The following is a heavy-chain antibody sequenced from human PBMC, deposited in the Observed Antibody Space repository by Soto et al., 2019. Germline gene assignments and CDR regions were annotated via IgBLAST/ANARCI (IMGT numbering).Heavy chain of an antibody. CDR2: IKSKTDGGTT. Sequence: ESGGGLVKPGGSLRLSCAASGFTFSNAWMSWVRQAPGKGLEWVGRIKSKTDGGTTDYAAPVKGRFTISRDDSKNTLYLQMNSLKTEDTAVYYCTTKYYYDSSGYYYVDYWGQGTLVTVSS. CDR1: GFTFSNAW. V-gene: IGHV3-15*01. CDR3: TTKYYYDSSGYYYVDY. J-gene: IGHJ4*02. D-gene: IGHD3-22*01.